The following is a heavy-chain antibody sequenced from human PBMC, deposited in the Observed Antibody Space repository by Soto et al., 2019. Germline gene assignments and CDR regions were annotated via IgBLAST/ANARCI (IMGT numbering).Heavy chain of an antibody. Sequence: GGSLRLSCAASGFTFSSNYMSWVRQAPGKGLEWVSVIYSGGSTYYADSVKGRFTTSSNNSKNTLYLQMNSLRAEDTAVYYWAREATHDYGEYYYYYMDVWGKGTTVTVSS. V-gene: IGHV3-53*04. D-gene: IGHD4-17*01. CDR3: AREATHDYGEYYYYYMDV. J-gene: IGHJ6*03. CDR1: GFTFSSNY. CDR2: IYSGGST.